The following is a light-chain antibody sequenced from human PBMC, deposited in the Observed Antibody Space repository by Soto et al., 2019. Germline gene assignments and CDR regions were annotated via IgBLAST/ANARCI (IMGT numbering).Light chain of an antibody. V-gene: IGKV3-15*01. Sequence: IVVTQSPATLSVSPGERATLSCRASQSISSNLAWYQQKPGQAPRLLIYGASTRATGIPARFSGSGSGTEFTLTISSLQSEDFAVYYCQHYSTLPPEMFGQGTKVEIK. CDR1: QSISSN. J-gene: IGKJ1*01. CDR2: GAS. CDR3: QHYSTLPPEM.